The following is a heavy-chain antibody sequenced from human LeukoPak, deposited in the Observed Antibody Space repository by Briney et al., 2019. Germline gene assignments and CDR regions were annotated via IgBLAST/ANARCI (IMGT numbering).Heavy chain of an antibody. CDR2: IWSDGTNK. D-gene: IGHD4-11*01. CDR1: GFTFSHFG. CDR3: AKDAQRGFDYSNSLEY. J-gene: IGHJ1*01. V-gene: IGHV3-33*06. Sequence: GGSLRLSCAAYGFTFSHFGFHWVRQAPGKGREWGAVIWSDGTNKYYGDSVKGRFIIYRDDSHNTVYLQMNSLRVQDTAIYYCAKDAQRGFDYSNSLEYWGQGSLVTVSS.